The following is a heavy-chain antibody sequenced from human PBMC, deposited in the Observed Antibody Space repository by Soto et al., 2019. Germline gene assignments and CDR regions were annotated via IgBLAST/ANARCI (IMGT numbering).Heavy chain of an antibody. Sequence: QLQLQESGPELVKPSETLSLTCTVSGGSISSSSYYWGWIRQPPGKGLEWIGSIYYSGSTYYNPSLKSRVTISVDTSKNQFSLKLSSVTAADTAVYYCARHDYGDYWYFDLWGRGTLVTVSS. CDR2: IYYSGST. CDR1: GGSISSSSYY. D-gene: IGHD4-17*01. CDR3: ARHDYGDYWYFDL. J-gene: IGHJ2*01. V-gene: IGHV4-39*01.